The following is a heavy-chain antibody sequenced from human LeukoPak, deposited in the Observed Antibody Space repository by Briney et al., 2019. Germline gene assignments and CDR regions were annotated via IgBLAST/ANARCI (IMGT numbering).Heavy chain of an antibody. CDR3: ARDAAAPYLNNWYFDL. D-gene: IGHD2/OR15-2a*01. CDR2: IYYSGST. Sequence: SETLSLTCTVSGGSISSYYWSWIRQPPGKGLEWIEYIYYSGSTNYNPSLKSRVTISVDTSKNQFSLKLSSVTAADTAVYYCARDAAAPYLNNWYFDLWGRGTLVTVSS. J-gene: IGHJ2*01. CDR1: GGSISSYY. V-gene: IGHV4-59*01.